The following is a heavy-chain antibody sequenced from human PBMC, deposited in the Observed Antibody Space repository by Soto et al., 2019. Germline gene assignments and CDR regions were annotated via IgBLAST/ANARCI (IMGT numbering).Heavy chain of an antibody. CDR1: GYSFTGYF. V-gene: IGHV1-2*02. CDR3: ARGSSTAWVKVGNDY. CDR2: IKPISGDT. D-gene: IGHD5-18*01. Sequence: ASVKVSCKASGYSFTGYFLHWVRQAPGQGLEWMGWIKPISGDTDYAQKFQDRVTLARDTSFDTAYMELSRLTSDDTAVYYCARGSSTAWVKVGNDYWGQGTLVTVSS. J-gene: IGHJ4*02.